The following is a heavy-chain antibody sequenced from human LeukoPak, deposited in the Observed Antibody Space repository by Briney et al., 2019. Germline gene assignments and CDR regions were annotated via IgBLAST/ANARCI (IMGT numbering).Heavy chain of an antibody. CDR3: ARVEWFGELSPFDI. Sequence: PSETLSLTCTVSGGSISSSSYYWGWIRQPPGKGLEWIGSIYYSGSTYYNPSLKSRVTISVDTSKNQFSPKLSSVTAADTAVYYCARVEWFGELSPFDIWGQGTMVTVSS. J-gene: IGHJ3*02. CDR2: IYYSGST. V-gene: IGHV4-39*07. CDR1: GGSISSSSYY. D-gene: IGHD3-10*01.